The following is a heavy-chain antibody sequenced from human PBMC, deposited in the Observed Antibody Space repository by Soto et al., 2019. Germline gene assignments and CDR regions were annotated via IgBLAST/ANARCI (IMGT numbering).Heavy chain of an antibody. CDR3: ARALSNYYYYGVDV. V-gene: IGHV3-30-3*01. CDR2: ISYDGSNK. D-gene: IGHD3-3*02. J-gene: IGHJ6*02. CDR1: GFTFSDYA. Sequence: PGGSLRLSCAASGFTFSDYAMHWVRQAPGKGLEWVAVISYDGSNKYYADSVKGRFTISRDYSKNTLYLQMSSLRAEDTAVYYCARALSNYYYYGVDVWGQGTTVTVSS.